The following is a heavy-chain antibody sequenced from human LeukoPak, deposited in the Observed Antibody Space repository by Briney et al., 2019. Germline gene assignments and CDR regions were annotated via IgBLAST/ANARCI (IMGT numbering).Heavy chain of an antibody. Sequence: GASVKVSCKASGGTFSSYAISWVRQAPGQGLEWMGGIIPIFGTANYAQKFQGRVTITADESTSTAYMELSSLRSEDTAVYYCARDLPNNYGLAAFDIWGQGTMVTVSS. CDR3: ARDLPNNYGLAAFDI. CDR1: GGTFSSYA. J-gene: IGHJ3*02. V-gene: IGHV1-69*13. CDR2: IIPIFGTA. D-gene: IGHD3-10*01.